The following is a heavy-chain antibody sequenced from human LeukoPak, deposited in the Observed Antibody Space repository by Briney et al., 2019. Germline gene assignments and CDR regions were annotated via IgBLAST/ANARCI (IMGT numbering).Heavy chain of an antibody. CDR2: TYPGDSDT. V-gene: IGHV5-51*01. CDR3: ASAYCGGDCYLNDAFDI. Sequence: GESLKISCKGSGYSFTSYWIGWVRQMPGKGLEWMGITYPGDSDTRYSPSFQGQVTISADKSISTAYLQWSSLKASDTAMYYCASAYCGGDCYLNDAFDIWGQGTMVTVSS. D-gene: IGHD2-21*02. J-gene: IGHJ3*02. CDR1: GYSFTSYW.